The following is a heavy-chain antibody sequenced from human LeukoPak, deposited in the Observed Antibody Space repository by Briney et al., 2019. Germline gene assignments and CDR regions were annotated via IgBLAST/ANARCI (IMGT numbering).Heavy chain of an antibody. Sequence: GSLRLSCAASGFTFSSYAMSWVRQAPGKGLEWVSAISGSGGSTYYADSVKGRFTISRDNSKNTLYLQMNSLRAEDTAVYYCARDPSVTGTSYFFDYWGQGTLVTVSS. CDR1: GFTFSSYA. CDR3: ARDPSVTGTSYFFDY. V-gene: IGHV3-23*01. CDR2: ISGSGGST. D-gene: IGHD1-1*01. J-gene: IGHJ4*02.